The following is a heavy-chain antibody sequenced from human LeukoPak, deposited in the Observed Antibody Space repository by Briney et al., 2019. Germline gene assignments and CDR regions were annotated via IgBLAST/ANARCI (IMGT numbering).Heavy chain of an antibody. CDR1: GFKFSSYA. V-gene: IGHV3-30-3*01. Sequence: GGSLRLSCAASGFKFSSYAMQWVRQGPGKGLEWVAVISYDGSNKYYADSVKGRFTTSRDNSKYTLYLQMNSLRAEDTAVYYCARMRRPYYYYGMDVWGQGTTVTVSS. J-gene: IGHJ6*02. CDR3: ARMRRPYYYYGMDV. CDR2: ISYDGSNK.